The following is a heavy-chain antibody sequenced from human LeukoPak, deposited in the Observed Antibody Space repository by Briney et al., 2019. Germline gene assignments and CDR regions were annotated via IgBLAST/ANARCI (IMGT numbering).Heavy chain of an antibody. Sequence: PSETLSLTCTVSGGSISSSSYYWGWIRQPPGKGLEWIGSIYYSGSTYYNPSLKSRVTMSVDTSKNQFSLKLSSVTAADTAVYYCARQLLPAGFDYWGQGTLVTVSS. CDR2: IYYSGST. CDR3: ARQLLPAGFDY. CDR1: GGSISSSSYY. D-gene: IGHD2-15*01. V-gene: IGHV4-39*01. J-gene: IGHJ4*02.